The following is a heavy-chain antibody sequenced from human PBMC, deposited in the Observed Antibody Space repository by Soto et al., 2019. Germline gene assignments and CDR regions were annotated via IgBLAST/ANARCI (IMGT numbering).Heavy chain of an antibody. D-gene: IGHD1-26*01. V-gene: IGHV4-31*03. CDR1: GGSIRSGGYY. CDR2: IYYSGST. J-gene: IGHJ5*02. CDR3: ARYSGSYGRNWFDP. Sequence: PSETLSLTCTVSGGSIRSGGYYWSWIRQHPGKGLEWIGYIYYSGSTYYNPSLKSRVTISVDTSKNQFSLKLSSVTAADTAVYYCARYSGSYGRNWFDPWGQGTLVTVSS.